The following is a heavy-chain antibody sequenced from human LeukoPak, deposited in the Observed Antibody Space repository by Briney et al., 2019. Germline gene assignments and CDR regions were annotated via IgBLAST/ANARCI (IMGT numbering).Heavy chain of an antibody. J-gene: IGHJ3*02. CDR3: ARGKTSNDIVEDAFDI. V-gene: IGHV3-66*01. CDR1: GFSVNTNY. CDR2: LYSGGGA. D-gene: IGHD1-1*01. Sequence: PGGSLRLSCAASGFSVNTNYMTWVRQAPGKGLEWVSDLYSGGGAYYADSVKDRFIISRDYSQNTLLLQMNSLRAEDTALYYCARGKTSNDIVEDAFDIWGQGTMVAVSS.